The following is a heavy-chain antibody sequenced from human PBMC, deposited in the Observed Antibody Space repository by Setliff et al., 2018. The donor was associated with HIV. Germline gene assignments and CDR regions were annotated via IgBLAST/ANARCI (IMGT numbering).Heavy chain of an antibody. CDR1: GYTFSSYA. Sequence: ASVKVFCKASGYTFSSYAITWVRQAPGQGLEWMGSINLYKDDTHYAQNLQGRVAMTTDTSTSTAYMELRSLRSDDTAVYYCAKCSEMLGTPATSSGYYCGWFDPWGQGTLVTVSS. CDR3: AKCSEMLGTPATSSGYYCGWFDP. J-gene: IGHJ5*02. CDR2: INLYKDDT. D-gene: IGHD3-22*01. V-gene: IGHV1-18*01.